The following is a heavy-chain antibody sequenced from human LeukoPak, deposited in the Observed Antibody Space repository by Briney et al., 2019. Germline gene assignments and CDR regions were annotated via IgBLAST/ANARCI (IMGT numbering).Heavy chain of an antibody. J-gene: IGHJ3*02. CDR3: ARDLTTTYAFDI. Sequence: PETLSLTRTVSGGSISSYYWSWIRQPPGKGLEWIGYIYYSGSTNYNPSLKSRVTISVDTSKNQFSLKLSSVTAADTAVYYCARDLTTTYAFDIWGQGTMVTVSS. V-gene: IGHV4-59*01. D-gene: IGHD1-1*01. CDR2: IYYSGST. CDR1: GGSISSYY.